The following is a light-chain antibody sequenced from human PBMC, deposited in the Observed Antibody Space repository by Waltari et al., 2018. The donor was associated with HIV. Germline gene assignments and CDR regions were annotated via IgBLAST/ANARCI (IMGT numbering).Light chain of an antibody. V-gene: IGKV1-5*03. Sequence: DPQMTQPTSPLSPSVGDRLTITCRASQSISSWLAWYQQKPGKAPKLLIYKASSLESGVPSRFSGSGSGTEFTLTISSLQPDDFATYYCRQHNSYPLTFGGGTKVEIK. J-gene: IGKJ4*01. CDR2: KAS. CDR3: RQHNSYPLT. CDR1: QSISSW.